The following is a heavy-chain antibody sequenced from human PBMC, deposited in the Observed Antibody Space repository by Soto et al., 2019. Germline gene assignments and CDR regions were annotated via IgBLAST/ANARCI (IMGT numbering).Heavy chain of an antibody. D-gene: IGHD1-20*01. V-gene: IGHV3-23*01. J-gene: IGHJ4*02. CDR3: AEDLSYNWTPAAPGGIDY. CDR1: GFTFSNYA. CDR2: ISGGGAAP. Sequence: GGSLRLSCEASGFTFSNYAMGWVRQAPGKGLEWVSAISGGGAAPYYVDSVKGRFTISRDNIKITLYLQMNNLRAEDTGVYYSAEDLSYNWTPAAPGGIDYWGQGIQVTVSS.